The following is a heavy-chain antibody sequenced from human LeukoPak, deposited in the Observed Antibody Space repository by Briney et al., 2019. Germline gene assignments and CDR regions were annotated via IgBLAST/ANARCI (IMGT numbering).Heavy chain of an antibody. CDR3: ARASGSYGDIDAFDI. Sequence: SETLSHTCTVSGGSISSYYWSWIRPPPGKGLEWIGYIYYSGSTNYNPSLKRRATISVDTPNNQFSLKLSSVTAADTAVYYCARASGSYGDIDAFDIWGQGTMVTVSS. V-gene: IGHV4-59*01. J-gene: IGHJ3*02. CDR1: GGSISSYY. CDR2: IYYSGST. D-gene: IGHD1-26*01.